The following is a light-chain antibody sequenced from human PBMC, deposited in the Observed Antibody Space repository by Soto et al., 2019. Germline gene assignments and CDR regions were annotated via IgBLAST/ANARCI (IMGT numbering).Light chain of an antibody. CDR2: AAS. J-gene: IGKJ1*01. CDR3: QHYNSNPWT. Sequence: DIQMTQSPSTLSASVGDRVTITCRASQSISSWLAWYQQKPGKAPKLLIYAASSMASGVPSRFSGSRSGTDIILTISILQHDDVATYYCQHYNSNPWTFGQGTKVEVK. CDR1: QSISSW. V-gene: IGKV1-5*01.